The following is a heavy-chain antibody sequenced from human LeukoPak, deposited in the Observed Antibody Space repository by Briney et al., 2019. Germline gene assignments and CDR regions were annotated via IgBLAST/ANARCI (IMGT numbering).Heavy chain of an antibody. CDR3: AIVRYSNYDGDRLDR. Sequence: GRSLRLSCAASRFTFSNFAMHWVRQAPGKGLEYVSGISGDGGRPYYAASVKGRFTISRDNSKNTLYVQLAGLRDEDTAVYYCAIVRYSNYDGDRLDRWAQGTMVSDCS. D-gene: IGHD4-11*01. CDR1: RFTFSNFA. J-gene: IGHJ3*02. V-gene: IGHV3-64*02. CDR2: ISGDGGRP.